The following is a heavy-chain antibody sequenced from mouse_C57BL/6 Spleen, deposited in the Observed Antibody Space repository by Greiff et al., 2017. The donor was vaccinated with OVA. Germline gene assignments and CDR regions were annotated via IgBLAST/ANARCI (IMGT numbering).Heavy chain of an antibody. Sequence: QVQLQQPGAELVRPGTSVKLSCKASGYTFTSYWMHWVKQRPGQGLEWIGVIDPSDSYTNYNQKFKGKATLTVDTSSSTAYMQLSSLTSEDSAVYYCAREGLRRWFDYWGQGTTLTVSS. J-gene: IGHJ2*01. CDR2: IDPSDSYT. CDR1: GYTFTSYW. D-gene: IGHD2-2*01. CDR3: AREGLRRWFDY. V-gene: IGHV1-59*01.